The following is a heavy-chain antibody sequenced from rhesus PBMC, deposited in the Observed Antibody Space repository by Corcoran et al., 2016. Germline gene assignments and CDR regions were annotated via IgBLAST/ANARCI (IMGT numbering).Heavy chain of an antibody. J-gene: IGHJ4*01. CDR3: ARDRCSYSSFDL. V-gene: IGHV4-160*01. D-gene: IGHD5-12*01. CDR1: GGSISSNY. Sequence: QVQLQESGPGLVKPSETLSLTCAVSGGSISSNYWSCIRQPPGKGLAWIGSIYSSSCITYYNPSLKSQVTISTYTAKNQLSQKLRSVTAADTAVYYCARDRCSYSSFDLWRQGGLVTCSS. CDR2: IYSSSCIT.